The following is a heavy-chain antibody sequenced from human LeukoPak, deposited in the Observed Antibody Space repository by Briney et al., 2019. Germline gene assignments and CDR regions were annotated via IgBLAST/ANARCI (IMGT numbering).Heavy chain of an antibody. CDR1: GYSFTSYW. D-gene: IGHD6-6*01. V-gene: IGHV5-10-1*01. CDR3: ARRSIEYSSSYYYYGMDV. CDR2: IDPSDSYT. J-gene: IGHJ6*02. Sequence: GESLKISCKGSGYSFTSYWISWVRQMPVKGLEWMGRIDPSDSYTNYSPSFQGHVTISADKSISTAYLQWSSLKASDTAMYYCARRSIEYSSSYYYYGMDVWGQGTTVTVSS.